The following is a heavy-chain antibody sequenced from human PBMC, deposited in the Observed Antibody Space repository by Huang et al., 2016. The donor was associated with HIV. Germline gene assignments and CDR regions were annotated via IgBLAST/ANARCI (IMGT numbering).Heavy chain of an antibody. V-gene: IGHV1-3*01. J-gene: IGHJ3*02. CDR1: GYTFTSYA. D-gene: IGHD3-9*01. CDR3: ARAYDILTGYYPDAFDI. Sequence: QVQLVQSGAEVKKPGASVEVSCKASGYTFTSYAMEWVRQAPGKRLEWMGWINAGNGNTKYSQKFQGRVTITRDTSASTAYMELSSLRSEDTAVYYCARAYDILTGYYPDAFDIWGQGTMVTVSS. CDR2: INAGNGNT.